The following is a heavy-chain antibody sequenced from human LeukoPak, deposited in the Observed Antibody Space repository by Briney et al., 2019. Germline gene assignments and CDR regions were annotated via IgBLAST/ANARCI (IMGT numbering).Heavy chain of an antibody. J-gene: IGHJ6*02. Sequence: SETLSLTCTVSGGSISSYYWSWIRQPPGKGLEWIGYIYYSGSTNYNPSLKSRVTISVDTSKNQFSLKLSSVTAADTAVYYCARDRSSTPVYGFWSGYYTNYYYGMDVWGQGTTVTVSS. D-gene: IGHD3-3*01. CDR3: ARDRSSTPVYGFWSGYYTNYYYGMDV. CDR2: IYYSGST. V-gene: IGHV4-59*01. CDR1: GGSISSYY.